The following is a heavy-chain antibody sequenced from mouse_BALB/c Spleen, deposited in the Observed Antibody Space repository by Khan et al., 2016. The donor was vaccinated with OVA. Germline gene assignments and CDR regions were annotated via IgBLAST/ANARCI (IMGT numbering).Heavy chain of an antibody. V-gene: IGHV5-15*02. CDR1: GFTFSDYG. J-gene: IGHJ4*01. Sequence: EVELVESGGGLVQPGGSRKLSCAASGFTFSDYGMAWVRQAPGKGPEWVAFISNLAYSIYYADPVTGRFTIPRENAKNTLYLEMSTLRSEDTAMYYCARSWAMDYWGQGTSVTVSS. CDR2: ISNLAYSI. CDR3: ARSWAMDY.